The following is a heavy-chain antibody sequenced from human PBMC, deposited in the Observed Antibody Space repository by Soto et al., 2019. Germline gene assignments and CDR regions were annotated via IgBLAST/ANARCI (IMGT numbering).Heavy chain of an antibody. D-gene: IGHD3-3*01. CDR1: GFTFSSYE. V-gene: IGHV3-48*03. Sequence: TGGSLRLSCAASGFTFSSYEMNWVRQAPGKGLEWVSYISSSGSTIYYADSVKGRFTISRDNAKNSLYLQMNSLRAEDTAVYYCARETYDFWSGSYFDYWGQGTLVTVSS. CDR2: ISSSGSTI. CDR3: ARETYDFWSGSYFDY. J-gene: IGHJ4*02.